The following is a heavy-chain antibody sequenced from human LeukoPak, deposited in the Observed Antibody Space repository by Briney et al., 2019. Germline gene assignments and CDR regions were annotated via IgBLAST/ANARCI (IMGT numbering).Heavy chain of an antibody. J-gene: IGHJ3*02. CDR2: TYYGGST. V-gene: IGHV4-59*11. Sequence: SETLSLTCSVSGDSISFHFWSWIRQPPGKGLEWIGHTYYGGSTDYNPSLASRVTVSADTSKNHFSLKLSSVTAADTAVYYCATLGRAAGNAFDIWGQGTVVIVSS. CDR3: ATLGRAAGNAFDI. D-gene: IGHD1-26*01. CDR1: GDSISFHF.